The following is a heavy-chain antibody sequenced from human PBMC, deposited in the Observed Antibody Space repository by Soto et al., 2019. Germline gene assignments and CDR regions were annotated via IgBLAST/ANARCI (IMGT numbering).Heavy chain of an antibody. D-gene: IGHD4-17*01. J-gene: IGHJ5*02. CDR1: GFTFRNYA. V-gene: IGHV3-23*01. Sequence: GGSLRLSCAASGFTFRNYAMTWARQAPGKGLEWVSSLLRSGSSAYYADSVRGRFTISSDTSANSLYLQMDNLRAEDTAISYCAKDAISGDGIWLMDSWGQGTVVTVSS. CDR2: LLRSGSSA. CDR3: AKDAISGDGIWLMDS.